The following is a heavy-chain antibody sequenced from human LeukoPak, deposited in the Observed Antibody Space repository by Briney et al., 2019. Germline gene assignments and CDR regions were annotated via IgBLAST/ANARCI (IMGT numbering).Heavy chain of an antibody. CDR1: GFTFSSYD. V-gene: IGHV3-13*01. CDR3: ARGKYSSSSFDY. Sequence: GGSLRLSCAASGFTFSSYDMHWVRQATGKGLEWVSAIGTAGDTYYPGSMKGRFTISRENAKNSLYLQMNSLRAEDTAVYYCARGKYSSSSFDYWGQGTLVTVSS. J-gene: IGHJ4*02. D-gene: IGHD6-6*01. CDR2: IGTAGDT.